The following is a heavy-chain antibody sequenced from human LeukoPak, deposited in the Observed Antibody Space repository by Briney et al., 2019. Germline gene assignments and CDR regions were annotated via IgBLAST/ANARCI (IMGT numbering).Heavy chain of an antibody. J-gene: IGHJ4*02. Sequence: ETLSLTCAVYGGSFSGYYWSWIRQPPGKGLEWVSAISGSGGNIYHADFVKGRFTISRDNHKNTLYLQMNSLGVEDTAVYYCASGGVVYGACCDFWGQGTLVTVSS. CDR1: GGSFSGYY. V-gene: IGHV3-23*01. CDR2: ISGSGGNI. CDR3: ASGGVVYGACCDF. D-gene: IGHD3-16*01.